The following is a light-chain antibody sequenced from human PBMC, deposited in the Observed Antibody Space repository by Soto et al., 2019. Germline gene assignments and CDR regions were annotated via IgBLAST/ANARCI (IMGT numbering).Light chain of an antibody. CDR2: GNT. CDR1: SSNIGSTYD. CDR3: QSYDDSLSVHYV. J-gene: IGLJ1*01. Sequence: QSVLTQPPSVSGAPGQRVTISCTGSSSNIGSTYDVQWYQQLPGTAPKLLIHGNTNRPSGFPDRFSGSKSGTSASLAITGLQADDEADYYCQSYDDSLSVHYVFGTGTKLTVL. V-gene: IGLV1-40*01.